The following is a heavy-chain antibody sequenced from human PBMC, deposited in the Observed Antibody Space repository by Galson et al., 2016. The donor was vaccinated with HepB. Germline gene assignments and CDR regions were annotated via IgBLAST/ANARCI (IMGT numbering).Heavy chain of an antibody. V-gene: IGHV3-48*02. CDR3: AKAATPVFYYHGMDV. CDR2: INAPSDAI. J-gene: IGHJ6*02. CDR1: GFTFSAST. Sequence: SLRLSCAASGFTFSASTMNWVRQTPETGLEWVSYINAPSDAISYADSVKGRFTISRDNAKNSLYLQMNSLRYEDTAVYYCAKAATPVFYYHGMDVWGQGTTVTVSS.